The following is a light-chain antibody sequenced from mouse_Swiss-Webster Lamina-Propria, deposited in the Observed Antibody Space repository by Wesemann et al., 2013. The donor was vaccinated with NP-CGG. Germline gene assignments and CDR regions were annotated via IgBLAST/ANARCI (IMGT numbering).Light chain of an antibody. V-gene: IGKV6-20*01. J-gene: IGKJ4*01. Sequence: NIVMTQXPKSMSMSVGERVTLSCKASENVGTYVSWYQQKPEQSPKLLIYGASNRYTGVPDRFTGSGSATDFTLTISSVQAEDLADYHCGQSYSYPFTFGSGTKLGNK. CDR2: GAS. CDR1: ENVGTY. CDR3: GQSYSYPFT.